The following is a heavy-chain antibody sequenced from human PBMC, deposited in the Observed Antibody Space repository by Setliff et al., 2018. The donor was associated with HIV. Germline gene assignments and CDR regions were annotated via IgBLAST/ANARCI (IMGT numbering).Heavy chain of an antibody. CDR3: ARSKTFYDFWGGYYTHGAFKI. D-gene: IGHD3-3*01. J-gene: IGHJ3*02. CDR1: GGSINSGGYY. V-gene: IGHV4-31*03. CDR2: IYYSGST. Sequence: PSETLSLTCTVSGGSINSGGYYWNWIRQHPGKGLEWIGYIYYSGSTYYNPSLKSRVTISVDTSKNQFSLNLTSVTAADTAVYYCARSKTFYDFWGGYYTHGAFKIWGLGTMVTVSS.